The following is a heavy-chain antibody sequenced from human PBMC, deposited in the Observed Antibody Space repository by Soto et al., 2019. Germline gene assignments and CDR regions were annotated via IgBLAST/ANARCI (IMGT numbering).Heavy chain of an antibody. CDR3: ARERGGLYSGYGIDY. Sequence: ESGGGVVQPGRSLRLSCAASGFTFSSYGMHWVRQAPGKGLEWVAVIWYDGSNKYYADSVKGRFTISRDNSKNTLYLQMNSLRAEDTAVYYCARERGGLYSGYGIDYWGQGTLVTVSS. CDR1: GFTFSSYG. V-gene: IGHV3-33*01. D-gene: IGHD5-12*01. CDR2: IWYDGSNK. J-gene: IGHJ4*02.